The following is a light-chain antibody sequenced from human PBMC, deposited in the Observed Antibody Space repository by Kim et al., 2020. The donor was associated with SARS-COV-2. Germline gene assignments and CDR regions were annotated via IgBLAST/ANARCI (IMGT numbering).Light chain of an antibody. Sequence: SFTLSCTGNNSDIGAYNYVSWYQQHPGKAPTLMIYNGTNRPSGVPNRFSGSKSGNTASLTISGLQAEDEADFYCSSYTTSSTRVFGAGTKVTVL. J-gene: IGLJ1*01. CDR2: NGT. CDR1: NSDIGAYNY. CDR3: SSYTTSSTRV. V-gene: IGLV2-14*03.